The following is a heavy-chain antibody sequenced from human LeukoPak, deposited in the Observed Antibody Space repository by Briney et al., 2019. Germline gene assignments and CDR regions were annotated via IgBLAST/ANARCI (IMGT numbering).Heavy chain of an antibody. CDR2: IYYSGST. D-gene: IGHD6-13*01. CDR1: GGSISSSSYY. J-gene: IGHJ4*02. Sequence: PSETLSLTCTVSGGSISSSSYYWGWIRQPPGKGLEWIGSIYYSGSTYYNPSLKSRVTISVDTSKNQFSLKLSSVTAADTAVYYCARLTAAADTFFDYWGQGTLVTVSS. V-gene: IGHV4-39*01. CDR3: ARLTAAADTFFDY.